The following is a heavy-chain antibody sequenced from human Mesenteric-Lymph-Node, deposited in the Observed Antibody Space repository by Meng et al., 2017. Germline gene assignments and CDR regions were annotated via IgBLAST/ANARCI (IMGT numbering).Heavy chain of an antibody. V-gene: IGHV4-39*02. J-gene: IGHJ5*02. D-gene: IGHD4-17*01. CDR2: IYYSGST. Sequence: QRQESGPGIVKPSQTLSLTCTVSGGSINSGGYYWSWIRQHPGKGLEWIGSIYYSGSTYYNPSLKSRVTISVDTSKNQFSLKLSSVTAADTAVYYCARDRKHYGERGWFDPWGQGTLVTVSS. CDR3: ARDRKHYGERGWFDP. CDR1: GGSINSGGYY.